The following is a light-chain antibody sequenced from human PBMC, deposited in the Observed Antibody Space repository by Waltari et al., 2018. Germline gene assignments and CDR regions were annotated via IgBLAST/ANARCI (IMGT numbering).Light chain of an antibody. CDR1: SSTIGAAYD. Sequence: QSVLPQPPSASAAPGQTVTISCTGTSSTIGAAYDVLWHQQLPGTAPKPPIDGNNNRPSGVPDRFSGSKSGTSASLAITGLQAEDEADYFCQSYDSSLSDSYVFGTGTKVTVL. V-gene: IGLV1-40*01. CDR3: QSYDSSLSDSYV. J-gene: IGLJ1*01. CDR2: GNN.